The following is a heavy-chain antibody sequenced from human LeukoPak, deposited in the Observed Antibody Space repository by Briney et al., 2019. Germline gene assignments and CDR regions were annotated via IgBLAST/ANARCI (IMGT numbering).Heavy chain of an antibody. CDR3: ARDPRIGESQSLVYFDY. J-gene: IGHJ4*02. Sequence: ASVKVSCKASGYTFTGYYMHWVRQAPGHGLDWMGRVNPNSGGTKYAQKFQGRVTMTGDTSISTAYMELSRLRSDDTAVYYCARDPRIGESQSLVYFDYWGQGTLVTVSS. D-gene: IGHD3-10*01. CDR2: VNPNSGGT. CDR1: GYTFTGYY. V-gene: IGHV1-2*06.